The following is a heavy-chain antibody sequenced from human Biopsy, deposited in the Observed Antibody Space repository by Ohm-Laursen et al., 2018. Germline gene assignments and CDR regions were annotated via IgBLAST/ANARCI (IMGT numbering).Heavy chain of an antibody. CDR3: AREAAIIDPRTRAFDY. CDR2: LYNTGGT. Sequence: TLSLTCTVSGGSISSYQWTWIRQPPGKGLEWIGYLYNTGGTNYNPSLKSRVTISVDTPKNQFSLKLRSVTAADTAVYYCAREAAIIDPRTRAFDYWGQGTLVTVSS. CDR1: GGSISSYQ. J-gene: IGHJ4*02. D-gene: IGHD6-25*01. V-gene: IGHV4-59*01.